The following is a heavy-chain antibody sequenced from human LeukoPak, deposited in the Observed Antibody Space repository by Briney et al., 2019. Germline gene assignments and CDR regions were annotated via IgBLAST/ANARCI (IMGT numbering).Heavy chain of an antibody. CDR1: AFTFSSYA. D-gene: IGHD1-26*01. J-gene: IGHJ4*02. V-gene: IGHV3-23*01. CDR3: ARISGSRAWDFDY. CDR2: IHGSSDTT. Sequence: GGSLRLSCAASAFTFSSYAMSWIRQAPGKGLEWVSTIHGSSDTTYYADSVKGRFTISRDNSKNTLFLQMNGLRAEDTAVYYCARISGSRAWDFDYWGQGTLVTVSS.